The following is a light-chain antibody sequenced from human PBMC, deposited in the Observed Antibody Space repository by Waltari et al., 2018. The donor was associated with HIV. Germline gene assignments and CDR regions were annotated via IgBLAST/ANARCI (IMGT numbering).Light chain of an antibody. Sequence: SVLAQPHLVSVAPATTARTTPRGNTIGSKSVHWYQQKPGQAPVVVIYYDSDRPSGIPERFSGSNSGNTATLTISRVEAGDEADYYCQVWDSSSDAYVFGTGTKVTVL. CDR1: TIGSKS. J-gene: IGLJ1*01. CDR2: YDS. V-gene: IGLV3-21*04. CDR3: QVWDSSSDAYV.